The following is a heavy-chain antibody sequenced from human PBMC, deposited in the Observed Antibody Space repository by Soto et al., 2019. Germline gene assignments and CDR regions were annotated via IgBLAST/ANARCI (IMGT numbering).Heavy chain of an antibody. V-gene: IGHV1-69*02. CDR1: GGTFSSYT. CDR2: IIPILGIA. J-gene: IGHJ6*02. Sequence: SVKVSCKASGGTFSSYTISWVRQAPGQGLEWMGRIIPILGIANYAQKFQGRVTITADKSTSTAYMELSSLRSEDTAVYYCASLYYYGSGSLYYGMDVWGQGTTVTVSS. CDR3: ASLYYYGSGSLYYGMDV. D-gene: IGHD3-10*01.